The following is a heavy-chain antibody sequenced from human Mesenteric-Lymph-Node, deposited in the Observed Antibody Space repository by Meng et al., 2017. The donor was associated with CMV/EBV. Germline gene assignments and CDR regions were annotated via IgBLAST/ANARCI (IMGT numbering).Heavy chain of an antibody. CDR2: INHSGVP. CDR1: GGSFSGYY. D-gene: IGHD2-15*01. CDR3: ARGSDIPVNNY. J-gene: IGHJ4*02. Sequence: QVQLQQWGAGLLTPSETLSLTCAVYGGSFSGYYWSWIRQPPGKGLEWIGEINHSGVPNYNPSLKSRVTISLDRSKNQFSLKLSSVTAEDTAVYYCARGSDIPVNNYWGQGTLVTVSS. V-gene: IGHV4-34*01.